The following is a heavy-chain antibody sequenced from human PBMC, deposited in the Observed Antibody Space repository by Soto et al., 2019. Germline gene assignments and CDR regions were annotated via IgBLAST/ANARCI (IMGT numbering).Heavy chain of an antibody. CDR3: AGTTSLKWYYMEV. Sequence: SQTLSLTCAISGDSVSSNSAAWNWIRQSPSRGLEWLGRTYYRSRWYNDYAVSVKSRITINPDTSKNQFSLHLNSVTPEDTAVYYCAGTTSLKWYYMEVWGKGTTVTVSS. D-gene: IGHD1-7*01. V-gene: IGHV6-1*01. J-gene: IGHJ6*03. CDR2: TYYRSRWYN. CDR1: GDSVSSNSAA.